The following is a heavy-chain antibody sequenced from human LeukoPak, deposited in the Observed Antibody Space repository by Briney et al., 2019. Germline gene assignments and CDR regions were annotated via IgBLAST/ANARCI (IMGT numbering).Heavy chain of an antibody. J-gene: IGHJ3*02. V-gene: IGHV5-51*01. Sequence: GESLKISCKGSGYSFTSYWIGWVRQMPGKGLEWMGIIYPGDSDTRYSPSFQGQVTISADKSISTAYLQWSSLKASDTAMYYCASFGYYYDSSGPYDAFDIWGQGTMVTVSS. D-gene: IGHD3-22*01. CDR3: ASFGYYYDSSGPYDAFDI. CDR2: IYPGDSDT. CDR1: GYSFTSYW.